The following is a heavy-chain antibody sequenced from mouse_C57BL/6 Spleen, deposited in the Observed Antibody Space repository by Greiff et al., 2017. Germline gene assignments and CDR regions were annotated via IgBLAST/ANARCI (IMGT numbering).Heavy chain of an antibody. J-gene: IGHJ2*01. D-gene: IGHD2-5*01. V-gene: IGHV5-17*01. CDR2: ISSGSSTI. CDR3: AESYYSNYYYFDY. CDR1: GFTFSDYG. Sequence: EVMLVESGGGLVKPGGSLKLSCAASGFTFSDYGMHWVRQAPEKGLEWVAYISSGSSTIYYADTVKGRFTISRDNAKNTLFLQMTSLRSEDTAMYYCAESYYSNYYYFDYWGQGTTLTVSS.